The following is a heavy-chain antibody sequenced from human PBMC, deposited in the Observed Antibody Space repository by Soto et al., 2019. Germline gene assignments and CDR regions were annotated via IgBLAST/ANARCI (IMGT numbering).Heavy chain of an antibody. V-gene: IGHV4-39*01. Sequence: QLQLQESGPGLVKPSETLSLTCTVSGGSISSSSYYWGWIRQPPGKGLEWIGSIYYSGSTFYNPSLKSRVTISVDMSKNPFSLKLSSVTAADTAVFYGASQASPYYYYGMDVWGQGTTVTVYS. CDR3: ASQASPYYYYGMDV. J-gene: IGHJ6*02. CDR2: IYYSGST. CDR1: GGSISSSSYY.